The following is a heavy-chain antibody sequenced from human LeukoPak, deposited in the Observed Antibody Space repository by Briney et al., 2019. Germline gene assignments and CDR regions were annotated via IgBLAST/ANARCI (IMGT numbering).Heavy chain of an antibody. CDR1: GYTFTSYD. J-gene: IGHJ4*02. D-gene: IGHD3-10*01. V-gene: IGHV1-8*01. CDR2: MNPNSGNT. CDR3: ASYYYGSGSYEPDY. Sequence: GASVKVSCKASGYTFTSYDINWVRQATGQGLEWMGWMNPNSGNTGYAQKLQGRVTMTRNTSISTAYMELSSLRSEDTAVYYCASYYYGSGSYEPDYWGQGTLVTVSS.